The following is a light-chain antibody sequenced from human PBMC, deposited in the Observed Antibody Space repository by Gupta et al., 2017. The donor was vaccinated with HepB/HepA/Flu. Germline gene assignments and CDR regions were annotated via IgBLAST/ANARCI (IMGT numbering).Light chain of an antibody. CDR3: AAWDDSLSGV. Sequence: QPVLPQPTSASGTPGQRVTISCSGSSSNIGSNYVYWYQQLPGTAPKLLIYRNNQRPSGVPDRFSGSKSGTSASLAISGLRSEDEADYYCAAWDDSLSGVFGGGTKLTVL. CDR1: SSNIGSNY. CDR2: RNN. V-gene: IGLV1-47*01. J-gene: IGLJ3*02.